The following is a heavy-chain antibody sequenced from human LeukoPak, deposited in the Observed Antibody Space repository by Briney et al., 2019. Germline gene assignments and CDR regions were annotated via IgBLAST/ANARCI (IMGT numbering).Heavy chain of an antibody. V-gene: IGHV3-23*01. CDR3: ARWDRASSGWAPHDY. Sequence: GGSLRLSCAASGFTFSNYGMSWVRQAPGKGLEWVSAISGSGGSTYYADSVKGRFTISRDNSKNTLYLQMNSLRSEDTAVYYCARWDRASSGWAPHDYWGQGTLVTVSS. D-gene: IGHD6-19*01. J-gene: IGHJ4*02. CDR2: ISGSGGST. CDR1: GFTFSNYG.